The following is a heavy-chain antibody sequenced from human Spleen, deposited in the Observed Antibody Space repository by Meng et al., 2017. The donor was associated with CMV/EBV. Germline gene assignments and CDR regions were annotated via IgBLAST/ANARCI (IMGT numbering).Heavy chain of an antibody. CDR1: GFTFSSYA. J-gene: IGHJ4*02. D-gene: IGHD1-26*01. Sequence: GGSLRLSCAASGFTFSSYAMHWVRQAPGKGLVWVSGIKSDGRTVNHADAVRGRFTISTDSAKKTVHLQMNSLRAEDTAVYYCAREGGTYHFDYWGQGTLVTVSS. CDR2: IKSDGRTV. V-gene: IGHV3-74*01. CDR3: AREGGTYHFDY.